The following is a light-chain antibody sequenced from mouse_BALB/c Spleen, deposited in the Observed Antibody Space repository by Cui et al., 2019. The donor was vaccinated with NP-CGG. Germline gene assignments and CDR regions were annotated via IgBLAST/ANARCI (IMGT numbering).Light chain of an antibody. CDR3: ALWYSNHWV. V-gene: IGLV1*01. J-gene: IGLJ1*01. Sequence: VVTQAYAATTSPGETVTLTCRSSTGAVTTSNYANWVQEKPDHLFTGLIGGTNNRVPGVPARFSGSLIGDKAALTITGAQTEDEAIYFCALWYSNHWVFGGGTKLTVL. CDR2: GTN. CDR1: TGAVTTSNY.